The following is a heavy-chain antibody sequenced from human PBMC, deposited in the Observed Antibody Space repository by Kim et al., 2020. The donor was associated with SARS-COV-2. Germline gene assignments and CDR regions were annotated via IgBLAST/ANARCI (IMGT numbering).Heavy chain of an antibody. J-gene: IGHJ4*02. V-gene: IGHV3-53*01. D-gene: IGHD3-22*01. Sequence: GGSLRLSCAASGFTVSSNYMSWVRQAPGKGLEWVSVIYSGGSTYYADSVKGRFTISRDNSKNTLYLQMNSLRAEDTAVYYCAGSNYYDSSGYYYYFDYWGQGTLVTVSS. CDR1: GFTVSSNY. CDR2: IYSGGST. CDR3: AGSNYYDSSGYYYYFDY.